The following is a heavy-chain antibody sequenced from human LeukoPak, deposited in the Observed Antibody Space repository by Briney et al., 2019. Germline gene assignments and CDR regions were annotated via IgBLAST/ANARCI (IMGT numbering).Heavy chain of an antibody. Sequence: ASVKVSCKASGYTFTGYYMHWVRQAPGQGLEWMGWISAYNGNTNYAQKLQGRVTMTTDTSTSTAYMELRSLRSDDTAVYYCARTYSSGWYWFDPWGQGTLVTVSS. CDR1: GYTFTGYY. V-gene: IGHV1-18*04. CDR3: ARTYSSGWYWFDP. J-gene: IGHJ5*02. D-gene: IGHD6-19*01. CDR2: ISAYNGNT.